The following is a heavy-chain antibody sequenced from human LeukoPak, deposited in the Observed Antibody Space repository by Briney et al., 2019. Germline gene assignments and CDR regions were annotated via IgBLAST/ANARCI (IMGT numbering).Heavy chain of an antibody. Sequence: PSETLSLTCTFSGGSISSYYWSWIRQPPGKGLEWIGYIYYSGSTNYNPSLKSRVTISVDTSKNQFSLKLSSVTAADTAVYYCARGGRRFSLFDYWGQGTLVTVSS. CDR3: ARGGRRFSLFDY. CDR1: GGSISSYY. J-gene: IGHJ4*02. D-gene: IGHD3-3*01. V-gene: IGHV4-59*01. CDR2: IYYSGST.